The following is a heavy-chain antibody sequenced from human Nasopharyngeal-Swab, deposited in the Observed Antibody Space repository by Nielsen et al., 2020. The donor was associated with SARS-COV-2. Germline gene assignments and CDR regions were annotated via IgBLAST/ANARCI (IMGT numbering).Heavy chain of an antibody. CDR2: ISYDGSNK. J-gene: IGHJ5*02. V-gene: IGHV3-30*03. D-gene: IGHD1-26*01. Sequence: GESLKISCAASGFTFSSYGMHWVRQAPGKGLEWVAFISYDGSNKYHAASVRGRFTISRDDSGNTLNLQMNSMRPEDTAVYYCARGGMVGATTYGGFDPWGQGTLVTVSS. CDR3: ARGGMVGATTYGGFDP. CDR1: GFTFSSYG.